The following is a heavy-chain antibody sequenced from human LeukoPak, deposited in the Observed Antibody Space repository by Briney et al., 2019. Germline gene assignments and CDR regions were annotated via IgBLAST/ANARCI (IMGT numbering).Heavy chain of an antibody. CDR3: ASCYSGSTSCYTGYGFDI. Sequence: ASVKVSCKASGYTFTSYGISWVRQAPGQGLEWMGWISAYNGNTNYAQKLQGRVTITRDTSASTAYMELSSLRSEDTAVYYCASCYSGSTSCYTGYGFDIWGQGTMVTVSS. CDR2: ISAYNGNT. V-gene: IGHV1-18*01. D-gene: IGHD2-2*02. CDR1: GYTFTSYG. J-gene: IGHJ3*02.